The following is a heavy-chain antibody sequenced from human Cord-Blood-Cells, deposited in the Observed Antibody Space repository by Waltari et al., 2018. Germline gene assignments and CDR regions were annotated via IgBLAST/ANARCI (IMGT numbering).Heavy chain of an antibody. V-gene: IGHV3-53*01. Sequence: EVQLVESGGGLIQPGGSLRLSCAASGFTVSRNYMSWVRQAPGKGLEWVSVIYREGRRYYADSVKGRFTISRDKSKNTLYLQMNSLRAEDTAVYYCARAEDYYYYYMDVWGKGTTVTVSS. J-gene: IGHJ6*03. CDR2: IYREGRR. D-gene: IGHD6-19*01. CDR1: GFTVSRNY. CDR3: ARAEDYYYYYMDV.